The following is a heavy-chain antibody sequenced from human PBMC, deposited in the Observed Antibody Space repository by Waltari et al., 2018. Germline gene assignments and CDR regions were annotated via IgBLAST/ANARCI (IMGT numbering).Heavy chain of an antibody. CDR1: AFTFNNYW. CDR3: ARDNGWNYVTY. CDR2: INEDGSEK. V-gene: IGHV3-7*04. D-gene: IGHD1-7*01. Sequence: EVQLVESGGGLVQPGGSLRLSCAASAFTFNNYWMTWARRAPGKGLEWVANINEDGSEKNYVDSVKGRFTISRDNSKDSLYLQMNSLRAEDTAVYYCARDNGWNYVTYWGQGTLVTVSS. J-gene: IGHJ4*02.